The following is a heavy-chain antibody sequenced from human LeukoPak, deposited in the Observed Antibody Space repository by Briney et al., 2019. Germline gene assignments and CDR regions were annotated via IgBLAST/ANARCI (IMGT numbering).Heavy chain of an antibody. V-gene: IGHV1-2*06. CDR3: ARSLITAGSTRSALDY. J-gene: IGHJ4*02. Sequence: GASVKVSCKASGYTFTGYYMHWVRQAPGQGLEWMGRINPNSGGTNYAQKFQGRVTMTRDTSISTAYMELSRLRSEDTAVYYCARSLITAGSTRSALDYWGQGTLVTVSS. CDR2: INPNSGGT. CDR1: GYTFTGYY. D-gene: IGHD6-13*01.